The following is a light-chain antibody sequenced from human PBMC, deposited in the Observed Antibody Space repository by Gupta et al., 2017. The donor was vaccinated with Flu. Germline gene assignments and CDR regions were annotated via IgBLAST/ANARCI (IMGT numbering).Light chain of an antibody. CDR2: AAS. Sequence: DIQMTQSPYSLSASVGDRVTITCRASQSISSYLNWYQQKPGKAPKLLIYAASSLQSGVPSRFSGSGSGTDFTLTISSLQPADFATYYCQQSYSTLTFGGGTKVEIK. V-gene: IGKV1-39*01. J-gene: IGKJ4*01. CDR3: QQSYSTLT. CDR1: QSISSY.